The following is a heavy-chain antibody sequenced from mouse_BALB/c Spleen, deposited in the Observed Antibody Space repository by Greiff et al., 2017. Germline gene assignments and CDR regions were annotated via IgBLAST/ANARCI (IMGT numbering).Heavy chain of an antibody. D-gene: IGHD2-1*01. J-gene: IGHJ3*01. CDR2: ISSGGST. CDR3: AREEDYGNYWFAY. V-gene: IGHV5-6-5*01. CDR1: GFTFSSYA. Sequence: EVKLVESGGGLVKPGGSLKLSCAASGFTFSSYAMSWVRQTPEKRLEWVASISSGGSTYYPDSVKGRFTISRDNARNILYLQMSSLRSEDTAMYYCAREEDYGNYWFAYWGQGTLVTVSA.